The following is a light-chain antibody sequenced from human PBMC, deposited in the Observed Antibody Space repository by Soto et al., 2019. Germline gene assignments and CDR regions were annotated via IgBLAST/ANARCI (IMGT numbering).Light chain of an antibody. V-gene: IGLV2-14*01. J-gene: IGLJ1*01. CDR1: SCDVGADNY. CDR2: HVS. Sequence: QSVLTQPASVSGSPGQSITISCTGTSCDVGADNYVSWYQQHPAKIPKLMIYHVSNRPSGVSDRFSGSKSGNSASLTISGLEAEDDSDYYCYSYTPSSSYVFGTGTKLTVL. CDR3: YSYTPSSSYV.